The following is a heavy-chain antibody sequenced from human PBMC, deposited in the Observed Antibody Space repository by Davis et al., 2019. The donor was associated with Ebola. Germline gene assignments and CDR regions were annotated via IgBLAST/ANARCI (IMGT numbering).Heavy chain of an antibody. CDR1: GFTFSNAW. Sequence: ESLKISCAASGFTFSNAWMNWVRQAPGKGLEWIGEINHSGSTNYNPSLKSRVTISVDTSKNQFSLKLSSVTAADTAVYYCARLGGYSGYEFDYWGQGTLVTVSS. D-gene: IGHD5-12*01. CDR3: ARLGGYSGYEFDY. CDR2: INHSGST. J-gene: IGHJ4*02. V-gene: IGHV4-34*01.